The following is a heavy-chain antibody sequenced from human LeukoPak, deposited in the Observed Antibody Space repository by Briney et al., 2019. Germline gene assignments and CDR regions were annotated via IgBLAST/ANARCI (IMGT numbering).Heavy chain of an antibody. V-gene: IGHV3-21*01. CDR1: GFTFSSYS. CDR2: ISSSSSYI. CDR3: ARERGYSGWPFDY. D-gene: IGHD6-19*01. J-gene: IGHJ4*02. Sequence: GGSLRLSCAASGFTFSSYSMNWVSQAPGKGLEWVSSISSSSSYIYYADSVKGRFTISRDNAKNSLYLQMNSLRAEDTAVYYCARERGYSGWPFDYWGQGTLVTVSS.